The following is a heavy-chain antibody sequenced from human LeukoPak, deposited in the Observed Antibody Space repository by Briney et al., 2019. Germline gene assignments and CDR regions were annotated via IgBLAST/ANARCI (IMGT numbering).Heavy chain of an antibody. CDR3: ARDNLYDYYDSSGYFY. Sequence: PGGSLRLSCAASGFTFSDYYMSWIRQAPGKGLEWVSYISSSGSTIYYADSVKGRFTISRDNAKNSLYLQMNSLRAEDTAVYYCARDNLYDYYDSSGYFYWGQGTLITVSS. D-gene: IGHD3-22*01. V-gene: IGHV3-11*01. CDR2: ISSSGSTI. J-gene: IGHJ4*02. CDR1: GFTFSDYY.